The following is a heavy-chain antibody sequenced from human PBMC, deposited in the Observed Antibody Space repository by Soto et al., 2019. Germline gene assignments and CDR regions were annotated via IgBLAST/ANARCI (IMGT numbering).Heavy chain of an antibody. Sequence: QVQLVESGGGVVQPGRSLRLSCAASGFIFSTYGMHWVRQAPGKGLEWVAVIWYDGSNKYYADSVKGRFTISRDNSKNMLYLQMNSLRAEDTAVYYCARDTTRAMVRIYYGMDVWGQGTTVTVSS. CDR2: IWYDGSNK. D-gene: IGHD3-10*01. CDR3: ARDTTRAMVRIYYGMDV. CDR1: GFIFSTYG. V-gene: IGHV3-33*01. J-gene: IGHJ6*02.